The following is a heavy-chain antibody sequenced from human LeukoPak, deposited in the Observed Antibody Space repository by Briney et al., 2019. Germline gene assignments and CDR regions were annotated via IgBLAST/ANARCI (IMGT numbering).Heavy chain of an antibody. D-gene: IGHD6-19*01. J-gene: IGHJ6*03. V-gene: IGHV1-69*06. CDR3: ARGAAGGGWFPDYYYMDV. CDR1: GGTFSSYA. Sequence: GASVKVSCKASGGTFSSYAISWVRQAPGQVLEWMGGIIPIFGTANYAQKFQGRVTITADKSTSTAYMELSSLRSEDTAVYYCARGAAGGGWFPDYYYMDVWGKGTTVTVSS. CDR2: IIPIFGTA.